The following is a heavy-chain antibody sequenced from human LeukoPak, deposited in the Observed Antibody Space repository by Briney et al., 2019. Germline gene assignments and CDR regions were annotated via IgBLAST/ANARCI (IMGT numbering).Heavy chain of an antibody. Sequence: PSQTLSLTCAVSGGSISSGGYSWSWIRQLPGKGLEWIGYIYHSGSTYYNPSLKSRVTISVDRSKNQFSLKLSSVTAADTAVYYCARAHDDDWFAPWGQGTLVTVSS. J-gene: IGHJ5*02. CDR2: IYHSGST. CDR3: ARAHDDDWFAP. CDR1: GGSISSGGYS. D-gene: IGHD3-16*01. V-gene: IGHV4-30-2*01.